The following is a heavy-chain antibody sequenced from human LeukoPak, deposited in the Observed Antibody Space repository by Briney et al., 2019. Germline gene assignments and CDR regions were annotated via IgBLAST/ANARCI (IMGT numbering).Heavy chain of an antibody. CDR2: ISWNSGSI. Sequence: GGSLRLSYAASGFTFDDYAMHWVRQAPGKGLEWVSGISWNSGSIGYADSVKGRFTISRDNAKNSLYLQMNSLRAEDTALYYCAKAPGDLYYYGMDVWGQGTTVTVSS. V-gene: IGHV3-9*01. J-gene: IGHJ6*02. CDR3: AKAPGDLYYYGMDV. D-gene: IGHD3-10*01. CDR1: GFTFDDYA.